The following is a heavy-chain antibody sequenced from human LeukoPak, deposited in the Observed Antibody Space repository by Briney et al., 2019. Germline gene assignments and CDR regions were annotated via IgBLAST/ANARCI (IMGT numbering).Heavy chain of an antibody. CDR3: ARVWDYYYMDV. CDR2: IYYSGST. CDR1: GGSISSYY. D-gene: IGHD7-27*01. V-gene: IGHV4-59*01. Sequence: PSETLSLTCTVSGGSISSYYWSWIRQPPGKGLEWIGYIYYSGSTNYNPSLKSRVTISVDTSKNQFSLKLSSVTAADTAVYYCARVWDYYYMDVWGKGTTVTVSS. J-gene: IGHJ6*03.